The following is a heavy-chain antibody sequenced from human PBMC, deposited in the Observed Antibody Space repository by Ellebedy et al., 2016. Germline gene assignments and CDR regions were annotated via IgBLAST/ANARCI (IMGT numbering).Heavy chain of an antibody. D-gene: IGHD2-2*01. CDR3: ASRTREVISSPDYFDY. CDR1: GHDFASHW. V-gene: IGHV5-51*01. J-gene: IGHJ4*02. Sequence: GESLKISCNGSGHDFASHWIGWVRQMPGKGLEWMGIVGPADSDIQYSPSFQGQVTISAEKSINTAYLQWSSLQASDTAVYYCASRTREVISSPDYFDYWGQGTLVTVSS. CDR2: VGPADSDI.